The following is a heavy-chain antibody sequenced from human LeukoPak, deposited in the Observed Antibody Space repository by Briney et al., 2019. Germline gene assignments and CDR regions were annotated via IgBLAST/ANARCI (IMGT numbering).Heavy chain of an antibody. J-gene: IGHJ4*02. D-gene: IGHD3-10*01. CDR2: ISSSGSTI. CDR1: GFTFSSYE. V-gene: IGHV3-48*03. CDR3: ARRYYYGSGSYYGGDDY. Sequence: GGSLRLSCAASGFTFSSYEMNWVRQAPGKGLEWVSYISSSGSTIYYADSVKGRFTISRDNAKNSLYLQMNSLRAEDTAVYYCARRYYYGSGSYYGGDDYWGQGTLVTVSS.